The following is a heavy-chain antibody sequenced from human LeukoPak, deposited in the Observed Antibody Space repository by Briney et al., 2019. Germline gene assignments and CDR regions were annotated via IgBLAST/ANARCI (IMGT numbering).Heavy chain of an antibody. D-gene: IGHD5-12*01. CDR1: GYTFTGYY. CDR3: ARDPGGYSGYRNWFDP. CDR2: INPNSGGT. V-gene: IGHV1-2*02. J-gene: IGHJ5*02. Sequence: ASVKVSCKASGYTFTGYYMHWVRQAPGQGLEWMGWINPNSGGTNYAQKFQGRVTMTRDTSISTAYMELSRLRSDDTAVYYCARDPGGYSGYRNWFDPWGQGTLVTVSS.